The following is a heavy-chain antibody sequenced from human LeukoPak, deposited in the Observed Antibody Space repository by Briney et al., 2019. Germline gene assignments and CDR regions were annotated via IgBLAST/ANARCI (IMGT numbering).Heavy chain of an antibody. CDR1: GGSISSYY. Sequence: SETLSLTCTVSGGSISSYYWSWIRQPPGKGLEWIGYIYHSGSTYYNPSLKSRVTISVDRSKNQFSLKLSSVTAADTAVYYCAREGDCSSTSCYFYGYWGQGTLVTVSS. D-gene: IGHD2-2*01. V-gene: IGHV4-59*12. CDR3: AREGDCSSTSCYFYGY. CDR2: IYHSGST. J-gene: IGHJ4*02.